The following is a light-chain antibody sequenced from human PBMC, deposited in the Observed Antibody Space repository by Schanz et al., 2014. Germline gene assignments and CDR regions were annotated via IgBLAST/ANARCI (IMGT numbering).Light chain of an antibody. Sequence: QSALTQPASVSGSPGQSITISCTGTSSDVGSYNLVSWYQQHPGKAPKLMIYEDSKRPSGVSNRFSGSKSGNTASLTLSGLQAEDEADYYCCSYAGTNTRRWVFGGGTKLTVL. CDR3: CSYAGTNTRRWV. CDR1: SSDVGSYNL. J-gene: IGLJ3*02. V-gene: IGLV2-23*01. CDR2: EDS.